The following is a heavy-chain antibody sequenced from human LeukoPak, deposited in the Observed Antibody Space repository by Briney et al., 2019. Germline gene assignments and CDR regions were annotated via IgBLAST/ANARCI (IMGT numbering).Heavy chain of an antibody. CDR1: GFTFDFTV. V-gene: IGHV3-30*18. CDR3: AKEGGEDY. D-gene: IGHD2-21*01. CDR2: ISHDGSIT. J-gene: IGHJ4*02. Sequence: GRSLRLSCVASGFTFDFTVMHWVRQAPGRGLECLAVISHDGSITFHADSVKGRFTISRDNSKNALYLQLNTLGPEDTATYYCAKEGGEDYWGQGTLVIVSS.